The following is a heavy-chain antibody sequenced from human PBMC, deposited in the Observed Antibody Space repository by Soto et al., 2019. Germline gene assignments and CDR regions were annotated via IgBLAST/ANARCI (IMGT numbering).Heavy chain of an antibody. CDR1: GFIFSTYW. J-gene: IGHJ6*03. V-gene: IGHV3-7*01. CDR2: IKQDGSEK. CDR3: ARGSDYYYYYYMDV. Sequence: GGSLRLSCAASGFIFSTYWMSWVRQAPGKGLEWVGNIKQDGSEKYYVDSVKGRFTISRDNAKNSLYLQMNSQRADDSAVYYCARGSDYYYYYYMDVWGKGTTVTVSS.